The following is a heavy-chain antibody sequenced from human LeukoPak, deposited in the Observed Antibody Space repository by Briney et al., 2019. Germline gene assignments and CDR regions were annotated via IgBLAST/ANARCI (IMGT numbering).Heavy chain of an antibody. CDR1: GYIFNMYG. CDR2: INPSGGST. D-gene: IGHD5-18*01. Sequence: ASVKVSCKASGYIFNMYGISWVRQAPGQGLEWMGIINPSGGSTSYAQKFQGRVTMTRDTSTSTVYMELSSLRSEDTAVYYCARDAMADWGQGTLVTVSS. V-gene: IGHV1-46*02. J-gene: IGHJ4*02. CDR3: ARDAMAD.